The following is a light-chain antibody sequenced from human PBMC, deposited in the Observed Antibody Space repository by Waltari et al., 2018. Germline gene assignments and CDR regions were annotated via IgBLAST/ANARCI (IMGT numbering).Light chain of an antibody. CDR3: QQYYSPFT. CDR1: PCVLYGANNRNY. V-gene: IGKV4-1*01. Sequence: DIVMTQSPDSLAVSLGERAIINCKSSPCVLYGANNRNYLAWYQQKPGQPPKLLIFWAATRESGVPDRFSGSGSGTDFTLTISSLQAEDVAVYYCQQYYSPFTFGPGTKVDIK. J-gene: IGKJ3*01. CDR2: WAA.